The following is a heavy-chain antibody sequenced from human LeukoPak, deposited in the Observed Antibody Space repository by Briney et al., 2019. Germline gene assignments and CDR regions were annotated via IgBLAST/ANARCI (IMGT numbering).Heavy chain of an antibody. Sequence: GGSLRLSCAASGFTFSDYYMSWIRQAPGKGLEWVSYISSGGGTIYYADSVKGRFTISRDNAKNSLYLQMNSLRAEDTAVYYCARDTYYYDSSGYYYPGGSDCWGQGTLVTVSS. CDR2: ISSGGGTI. CDR3: ARDTYYYDSSGYYYPGGSDC. V-gene: IGHV3-11*04. J-gene: IGHJ4*02. CDR1: GFTFSDYY. D-gene: IGHD3-22*01.